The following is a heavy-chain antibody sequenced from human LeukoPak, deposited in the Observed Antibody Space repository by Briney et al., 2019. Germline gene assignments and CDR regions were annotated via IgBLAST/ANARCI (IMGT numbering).Heavy chain of an antibody. CDR2: IYYSGST. J-gene: IGHJ4*02. Sequence: SETLSLTCTVSGGSISSYYWSWIRQPPGKGLEWVGYIYYSGSTNYNPSLKSRVTMSVDTSKNQFSLKLSSVTAADTAVYYCARRVADYDILTGYYTAYYFDYWGQGTLVTVSS. CDR1: GGSISSYY. CDR3: ARRVADYDILTGYYTAYYFDY. D-gene: IGHD3-9*01. V-gene: IGHV4-59*08.